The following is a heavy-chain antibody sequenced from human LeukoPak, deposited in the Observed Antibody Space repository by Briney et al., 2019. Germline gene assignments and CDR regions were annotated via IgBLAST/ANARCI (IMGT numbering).Heavy chain of an antibody. CDR2: IYYSGST. Sequence: PSETLCLTCTVSGGSISSSSYYWGWIRQPPGKGLEWIGSIYYSGSTYYNPSLKSRVTISVDTSKNQFSLKLSSVTAADTAVYYCARREDVENWFDPWGQGTLVTVSS. CDR3: ARREDVENWFDP. V-gene: IGHV4-39*01. CDR1: GGSISSSSYY. D-gene: IGHD5-24*01. J-gene: IGHJ5*02.